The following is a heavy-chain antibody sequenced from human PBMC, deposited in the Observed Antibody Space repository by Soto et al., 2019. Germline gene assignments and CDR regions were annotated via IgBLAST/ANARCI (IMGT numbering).Heavy chain of an antibody. CDR3: VKDVFTGGYCSGGSCIGLDY. V-gene: IGHV3-30-3*01. J-gene: IGHJ4*02. CDR1: GFTFSSYA. Sequence: SLSLSCSASGFTFSSYALPWVLRAPFNGMQWGVFVSNDGTRKYYTDSVQVRFTVSRDNFKNTIFLQMNSLRAEDTALYYCVKDVFTGGYCSGGSCIGLDYWGKGALVAIS. D-gene: IGHD2-15*01. CDR2: VSNDGTRK.